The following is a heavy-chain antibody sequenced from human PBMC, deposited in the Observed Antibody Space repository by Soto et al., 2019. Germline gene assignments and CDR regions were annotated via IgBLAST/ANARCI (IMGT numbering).Heavy chain of an antibody. CDR3: TSSVLIAYSYYYGMDV. CDR2: IRSKANSYAK. J-gene: IGHJ6*02. Sequence: EVQLVESGGGLVEPGGSLKLSCAASGFTFSGYAMHWVRQASGKGLEWVGRIRSKANSYAKAYAASVIGRFTIPRDDSKTTAYLQMNILKTEDTAVYYSTSSVLIAYSYYYGMDVWGQGTTVTVSS. D-gene: IGHD3-22*01. CDR1: GFTFSGYA. V-gene: IGHV3-73*02.